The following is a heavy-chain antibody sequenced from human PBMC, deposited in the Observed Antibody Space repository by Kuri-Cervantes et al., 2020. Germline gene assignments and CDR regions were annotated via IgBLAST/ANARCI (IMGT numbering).Heavy chain of an antibody. CDR3: ARVPHNLIWFGELTG. CDR1: GGTFSSYA. CDR2: IIPIFGTA. J-gene: IGHJ4*02. Sequence: SVKVSCKASGGTFSSYAISWVRQAPGQGLEWMGGIIPIFGTANYAQKFQGRVTITADESTSTAYMELSSLRSEDTAVYYCARVPHNLIWFGELTGWGQGTLVTVSS. D-gene: IGHD3-10*01. V-gene: IGHV1-69*13.